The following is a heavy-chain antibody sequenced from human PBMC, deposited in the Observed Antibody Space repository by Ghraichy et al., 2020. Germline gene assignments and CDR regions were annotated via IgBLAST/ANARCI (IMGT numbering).Heavy chain of an antibody. CDR1: RFTFINCA. CDR2: MSLDGTKK. Sequence: GGSLRLSCSASRFTFINCAMHWVRQAPGKGLEWLAVMSLDGTKKYYADSVQGRFTMSRDNSKNIVYLQMNNLGAEDTAVYYCARDRQNFGVGEIGYWGQGTLVIVSA. J-gene: IGHJ4*02. V-gene: IGHV3-30-3*01. CDR3: ARDRQNFGVGEIGY. D-gene: IGHD3-3*01.